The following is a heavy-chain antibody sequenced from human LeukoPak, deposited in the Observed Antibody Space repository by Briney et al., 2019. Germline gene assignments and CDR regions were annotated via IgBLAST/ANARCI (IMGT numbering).Heavy chain of an antibody. V-gene: IGHV5-51*01. Sequence: GESLKISCKSSGYTFTIYWIGWARQIPGHGLEWMGIVYPGDSDTRYSPSFQGQVTMSVDQSTTTAYLQWSSLRASDTAVYYCAKQAPYCSGSYSEFDRWGQGTLDILS. J-gene: IGHJ4*02. CDR1: GYTFTIYW. D-gene: IGHD3-10*01. CDR3: AKQAPYCSGSYSEFDR. CDR2: VYPGDSDT.